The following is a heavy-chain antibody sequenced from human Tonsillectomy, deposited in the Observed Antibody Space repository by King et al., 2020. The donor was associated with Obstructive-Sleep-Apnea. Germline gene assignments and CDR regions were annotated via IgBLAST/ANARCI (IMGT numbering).Heavy chain of an antibody. V-gene: IGHV5-10-1*03. CDR3: ARHYYGSGSYYCDAFDI. CDR1: GYSFTSYW. CDR2: IDPRDSCT. D-gene: IGHD3-10*01. J-gene: IGHJ3*02. Sequence: VQLVQSGAEVKKPGESLRISCKGSGYSFTSYWISWGRQMPGKGLEWMGRIDPRDSCTNYSPSLQGHVTIPAYKSISTAYLQWSSLKASDTAMYYCARHYYGSGSYYCDAFDIWGQGTMVTVSS.